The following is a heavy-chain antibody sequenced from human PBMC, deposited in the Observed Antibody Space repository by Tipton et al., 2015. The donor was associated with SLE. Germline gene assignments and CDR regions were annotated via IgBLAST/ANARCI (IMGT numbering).Heavy chain of an antibody. CDR3: ARATDWNLSPDV. V-gene: IGHV4-31*02. CDR1: GGSISSGSYY. J-gene: IGHJ6*04. CDR2: IYYSGNT. D-gene: IGHD1-7*01. Sequence: LRLSCTVSGGSISSGSYYWTWIRQLPGKGLEWIGYIYYSGNTYYNPSLGSRLTISVDTSKDQFSLRLTSVTAADTAVYYCARATDWNLSPDVWGKGTTVTVSS.